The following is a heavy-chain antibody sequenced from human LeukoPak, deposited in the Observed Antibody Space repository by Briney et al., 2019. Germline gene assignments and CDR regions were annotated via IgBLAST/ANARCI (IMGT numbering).Heavy chain of an antibody. CDR1: GGSISSGDYY. D-gene: IGHD4-17*01. J-gene: IGHJ4*02. V-gene: IGHV4-30-4*08. CDR3: ARAFIVRYGDAEFDY. Sequence: SQTLSLTCTVSGGSISSGDYYWSWIRQPPGKGLEWIGYIYYSGSTYYNPSLKSRVTISVDTSKNQFSLKLISVTAADTAVYYCARAFIVRYGDAEFDYWGQGTLVTVSS. CDR2: IYYSGST.